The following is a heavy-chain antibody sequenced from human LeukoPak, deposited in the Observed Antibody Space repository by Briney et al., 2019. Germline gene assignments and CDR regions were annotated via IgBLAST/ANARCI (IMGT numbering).Heavy chain of an antibody. CDR2: IYVGDSHT. CDR1: GYSFSSYW. J-gene: IGHJ3*01. V-gene: IGHV5-51*01. Sequence: RGESLKISCKGSGYSFSSYWIGWVRQMPGKGLEWVGTIYVGDSHTRYGPSFQGQVTISADKSVNTAYLQWRGLKASDSAIYYCASAELGYCSGTICDGRAFDVWGQGTMVTVSS. D-gene: IGHD2-2*01. CDR3: ASAELGYCSGTICDGRAFDV.